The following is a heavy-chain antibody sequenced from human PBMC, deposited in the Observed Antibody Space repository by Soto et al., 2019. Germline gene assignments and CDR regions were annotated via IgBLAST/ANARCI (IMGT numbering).Heavy chain of an antibody. J-gene: IGHJ6*02. CDR1: GFTFSSHG. CDR2: ISYDGSNK. D-gene: IGHD3-10*01. V-gene: IGHV3-30*18. Sequence: GGSLRLSCAASGFTFSSHGMHWVRQAPGKGLEWVAVISYDGSNKYYADSVKGRFTISRDNSKNTLYLQMNSLRAEDTAVYYCAKDHGSGSYYNENDRRDYYYGMDVWGQGTTVTVSS. CDR3: AKDHGSGSYYNENDRRDYYYGMDV.